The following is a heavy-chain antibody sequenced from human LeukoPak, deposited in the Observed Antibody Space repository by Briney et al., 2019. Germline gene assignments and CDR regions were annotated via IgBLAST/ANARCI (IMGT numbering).Heavy chain of an antibody. CDR2: INHSGST. Sequence: SETLSLTCTVSGGSISSYYWSWIRQPPGKGLEWIGEINHSGSTNYNPSLKSRVTISVDTSKNPFSLKLSSVTAADTAMYYCARRAKVVSIDVFDIWGQGTMVTVSS. CDR3: ARRAKVVSIDVFDI. D-gene: IGHD4/OR15-4a*01. J-gene: IGHJ3*02. V-gene: IGHV4-34*01. CDR1: GGSISSYY.